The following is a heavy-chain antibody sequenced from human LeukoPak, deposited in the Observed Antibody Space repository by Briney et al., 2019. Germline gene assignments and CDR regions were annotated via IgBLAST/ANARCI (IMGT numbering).Heavy chain of an antibody. CDR3: ARGYSSSWNYFDY. V-gene: IGHV4-59*01. CDR2: VFDSGGT. Sequence: PLETLSLTCTVSGGSISNYRWSWIRQPPGKGLEWIGYVFDSGGTNYNPSLKSRVTISVDTSKKQFSLKLSSVTAADAAVYYCARGYSSSWNYFDYWGQGTLVTVPS. J-gene: IGHJ4*02. CDR1: GGSISNYR. D-gene: IGHD6-13*01.